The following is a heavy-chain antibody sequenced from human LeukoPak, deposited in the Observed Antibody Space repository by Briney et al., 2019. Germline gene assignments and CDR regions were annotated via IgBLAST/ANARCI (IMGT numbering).Heavy chain of an antibody. V-gene: IGHV1-69*13. CDR1: GGAFSSYA. CDR2: IIPIFGTP. J-gene: IGHJ4*02. Sequence: ASVKVSCKVSGGAFSSYAISWVRQAPGQGLEWMGGIIPIFGTPNYAQKFQGRVTITADESTSTAYMELSRLRSDDTAVYYCARATARIAAAGTGYWGQGTLVTVSS. CDR3: ARATARIAAAGTGY. D-gene: IGHD6-13*01.